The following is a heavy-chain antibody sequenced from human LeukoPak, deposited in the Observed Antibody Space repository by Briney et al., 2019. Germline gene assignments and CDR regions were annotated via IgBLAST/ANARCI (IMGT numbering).Heavy chain of an antibody. V-gene: IGHV4-31*03. CDR2: IYYSGST. J-gene: IGHJ4*02. CDR1: GGSISSGGYY. CDR3: AREGKGSGYRY. D-gene: IGHD3-22*01. Sequence: SETLSLTCTVSGGSISSGGYYWSWIRQHPGKGLEWIGYIYYSGSTYYNPSLKSRVTISVDTSKNQFSLKLSSVTAADTAVYYCAREGKGSGYRYWGQGTLVTVSS.